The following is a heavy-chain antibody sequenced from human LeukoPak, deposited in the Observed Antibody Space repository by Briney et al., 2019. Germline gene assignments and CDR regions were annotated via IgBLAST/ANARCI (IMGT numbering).Heavy chain of an antibody. CDR2: IKQDGSEK. CDR3: ARADWNDLDY. Sequence: GGSLRLSCAASGFSFSRYWMSWVRQAPGKGLEWVANIKQDGSEKYYVDSVKGRFTISRDNAKNSLYLQMNSLRGEDTAVYYCARADWNDLDYWGQGTLVTVSS. D-gene: IGHD1-1*01. J-gene: IGHJ4*02. CDR1: GFSFSRYW. V-gene: IGHV3-7*03.